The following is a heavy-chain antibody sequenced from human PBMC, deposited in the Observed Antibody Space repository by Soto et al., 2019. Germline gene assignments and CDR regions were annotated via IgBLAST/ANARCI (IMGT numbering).Heavy chain of an antibody. CDR3: AKEPLGPDWYIDL. CDR2: ISDSGGAT. J-gene: IGHJ2*01. CDR1: GFTFSSHA. V-gene: IGHV3-23*01. Sequence: LRLSCAASGFTFSSHAMSWVRQAPGKGLEWVSIISDSGGATFYADSVKGRFTISRDNSKNTLYLQMNSLRAEDTAVYICAKEPLGPDWYIDLWGRGTLVTVSS.